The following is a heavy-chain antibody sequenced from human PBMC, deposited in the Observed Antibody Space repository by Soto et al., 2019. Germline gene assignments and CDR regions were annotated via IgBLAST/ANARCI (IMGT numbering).Heavy chain of an antibody. V-gene: IGHV1-2*02. CDR1: GYTFTGYY. CDR3: ARDAEQWLIDYFDY. J-gene: IGHJ4*02. Sequence: ASVQVSCKASGYTFTGYYMHWVRQAPGQGLEWMGWINPNSGGTNYAQKFQGRVTMTRDTSISTAYMELSRLRSDDTAVYYCARDAEQWLIDYFDYWGQGTLVTVSS. D-gene: IGHD6-19*01. CDR2: INPNSGGT.